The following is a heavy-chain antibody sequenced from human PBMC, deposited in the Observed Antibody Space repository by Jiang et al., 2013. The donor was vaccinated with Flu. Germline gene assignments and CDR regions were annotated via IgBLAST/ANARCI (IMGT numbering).Heavy chain of an antibody. D-gene: IGHD3-10*01. CDR1: GGSVSGGSYY. CDR2: IYYSGST. V-gene: IGHV4-61*01. J-gene: IGHJ4*02. CDR3: ARDAPHYYGSGSYLE. Sequence: GSGLVKPSETLSLTCTVSGGSVSGGSYYWSWIRQPPGKGLEWIGYIYYSGSTNYNPSLKSRVTISVDTSKNQFSLKLSSVTAADTAVYYCARDAPHYYGSGSYLEWGQGTLVTVSS.